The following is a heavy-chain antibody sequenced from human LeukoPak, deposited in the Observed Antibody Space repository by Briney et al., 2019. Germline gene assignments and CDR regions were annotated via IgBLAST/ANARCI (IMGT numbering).Heavy chain of an antibody. Sequence: TSETLSLTCTVSGGSTNTYCWSWIRQPAEKGPEWIGRIYPSGSTYYNPSLKSRVTISIDKSKNQFSLRLTSVTAADTAVYYCARDRSGYSEYYFDYWGQGSLVTVSS. CDR1: GGSTNTYC. J-gene: IGHJ4*02. CDR3: ARDRSGYSEYYFDY. V-gene: IGHV4-4*07. CDR2: IYPSGST. D-gene: IGHD5-12*01.